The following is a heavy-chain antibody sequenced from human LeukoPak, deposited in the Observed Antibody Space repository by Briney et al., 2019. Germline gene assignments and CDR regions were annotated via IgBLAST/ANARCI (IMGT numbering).Heavy chain of an antibody. CDR2: INPNSGGT. CDR3: ARGLATTVTSPYFDY. D-gene: IGHD4-17*01. V-gene: IGHV1-2*02. CDR1: GYTFTGYY. J-gene: IGHJ4*02. Sequence: GASVKVSCKASGYTFTGYYMHWVRQAPGQGLEWMGWINPNSGGTNYAQKFQGRVTMTRDTSISTAYMELSRLRSDDTAVYYCARGLATTVTSPYFDYWGQGILVTVSS.